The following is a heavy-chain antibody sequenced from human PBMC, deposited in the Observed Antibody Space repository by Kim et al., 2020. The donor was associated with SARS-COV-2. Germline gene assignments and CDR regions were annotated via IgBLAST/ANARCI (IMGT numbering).Heavy chain of an antibody. V-gene: IGHV3-74*01. CDR1: GFTFRSYW. CDR2: ISPDGSST. Sequence: GGSLRLSCEVSGFTFRSYWMHWVRQAPGKGLVWVSRISPDGSSTSYADSVKGRFTISRDDGKNTLSLQMLSMSAEDTAVYYCARGCTGSNFQPSDHWGQG. D-gene: IGHD2-8*02. J-gene: IGHJ4*02. CDR3: ARGCTGSNFQPSDH.